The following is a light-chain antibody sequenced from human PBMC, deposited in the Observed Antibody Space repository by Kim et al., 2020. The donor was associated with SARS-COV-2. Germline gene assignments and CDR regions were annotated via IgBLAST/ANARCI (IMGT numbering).Light chain of an antibody. CDR3: QQSYSTPHT. CDR1: QSISSY. CDR2: AAS. Sequence: ASVGDRVTIPCRASQSISSYLNWYQQKPGKAPKLLIYAASSLQSGVPSRFSGSGSGTDFTLTISSLQPEDFATYYCQQSYSTPHTFGRGTRLGIK. V-gene: IGKV1-39*01. J-gene: IGKJ5*01.